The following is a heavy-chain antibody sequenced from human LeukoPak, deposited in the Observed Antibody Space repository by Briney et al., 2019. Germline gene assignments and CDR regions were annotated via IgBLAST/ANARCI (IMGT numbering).Heavy chain of an antibody. V-gene: IGHV3-7*01. CDR3: AREFNTIGNFDY. Sequence: GGSLRLSCAASGFTFSSYWMNWVRQAPGKGLEWVANIKEDGSEKYYVDSVKGRFTISRDNAKNSVYLQMNSLRAEDTAVYYCAREFNTIGNFDYWGQGTLVTVSS. CDR1: GFTFSSYW. J-gene: IGHJ4*02. CDR2: IKEDGSEK. D-gene: IGHD1-14*01.